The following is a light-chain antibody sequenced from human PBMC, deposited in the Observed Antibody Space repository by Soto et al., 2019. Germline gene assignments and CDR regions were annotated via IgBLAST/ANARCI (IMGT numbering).Light chain of an antibody. CDR2: GAF. J-gene: IGKJ1*01. Sequence: EIVMTQSPATLSVSPGERATLSCRASQDVNNNLAWYQQKRGQAPRLLLYGAFTRATGNPPRFSGSGSGTEFTLTISSLQSEDLAVYYCQQYDDWPGTFGQGTKVDIK. V-gene: IGKV3-15*01. CDR1: QDVNNN. CDR3: QQYDDWPGT.